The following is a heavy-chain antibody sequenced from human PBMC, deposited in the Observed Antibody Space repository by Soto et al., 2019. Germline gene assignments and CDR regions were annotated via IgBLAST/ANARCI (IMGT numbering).Heavy chain of an antibody. J-gene: IGHJ6*02. V-gene: IGHV3-9*01. Sequence: GGSLRLSCAASGFTFDDYAMHWVRQAPGKGLEWVSGISWNSGSIGYADSVKGRFTISRDNAKNSLYLQMSSLRAEDTALYYCAKSRKSTGYYYYGMDVWGQGTTVTVSS. CDR3: AKSRKSTGYYYYGMDV. CDR1: GFTFDDYA. CDR2: ISWNSGSI. D-gene: IGHD4-17*01.